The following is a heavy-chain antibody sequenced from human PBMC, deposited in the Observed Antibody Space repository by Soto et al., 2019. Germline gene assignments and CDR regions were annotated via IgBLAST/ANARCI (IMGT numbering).Heavy chain of an antibody. CDR2: VHHSGIT. Sequence: SETLSLTCSVSRASMRSHYWSWIRQPPGKGPEWIGFVHHSGITSYNPSLESRVTMSLDTSKNQFSLKLNSVTAADTAVYYCARSVFPWGQGTLVTVSS. V-gene: IGHV4-59*11. CDR3: ARSVFP. CDR1: RASMRSHY. J-gene: IGHJ5*02.